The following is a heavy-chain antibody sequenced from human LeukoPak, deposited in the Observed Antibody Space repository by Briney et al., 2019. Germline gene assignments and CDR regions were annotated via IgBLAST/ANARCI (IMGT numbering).Heavy chain of an antibody. J-gene: IGHJ4*02. CDR2: IYYSGST. D-gene: IGHD5-12*01. CDR3: ARHAVATLWYFDY. Sequence: SETLSLTCTVSGGSISSYYWSWIRQPPRKGLEWIGYIYYSGSTNYNPSLKSRVTISVDTSKNQFSLKLSSVTAADTAVYYCARHAVATLWYFDYWGQGTLVTVSS. CDR1: GGSISSYY. V-gene: IGHV4-59*08.